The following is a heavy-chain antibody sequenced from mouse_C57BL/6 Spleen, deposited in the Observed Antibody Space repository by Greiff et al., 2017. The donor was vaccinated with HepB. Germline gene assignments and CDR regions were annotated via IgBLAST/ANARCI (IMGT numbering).Heavy chain of an antibody. Sequence: VQLVESGAELAKPGASVKLSCKASGYTFTSYWMHWVKQRPGQGLEWIGYINPSSGYTKYNRKFKDKATLTADKSSSTAYLQLSSLTYEDSAVYYCARSSLNYAMDYWGQGTSVTVSS. V-gene: IGHV1-7*01. CDR2: INPSSGYT. CDR3: ARSSLNYAMDY. J-gene: IGHJ4*01. CDR1: GYTFTSYW.